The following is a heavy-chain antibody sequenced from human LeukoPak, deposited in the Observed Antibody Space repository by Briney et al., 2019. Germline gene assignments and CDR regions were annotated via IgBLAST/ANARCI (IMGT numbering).Heavy chain of an antibody. J-gene: IGHJ4*02. D-gene: IGHD3-22*01. CDR2: ISGSGGST. CDR1: AFTFSSYS. V-gene: IGHV3-23*01. Sequence: GGSLRLSCAASAFTFSSYSMSWVRQAPGKGLQWVSAISGSGGSTYYTDSVKGRFTISRDNSKNTLYLQMNSLRAEDTAVYYCAKDLRQSYDSSPITGRDYWGQGTLVTVSS. CDR3: AKDLRQSYDSSPITGRDY.